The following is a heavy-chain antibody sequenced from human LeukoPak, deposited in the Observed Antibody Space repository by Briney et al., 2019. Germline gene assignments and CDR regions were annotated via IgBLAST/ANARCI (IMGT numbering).Heavy chain of an antibody. D-gene: IGHD2-2*02. V-gene: IGHV3-21*01. CDR2: ISSSSSYI. CDR1: GFTFSSYS. Sequence: PGGSLRLSCAASGFTFSSYSMNWVRQAPGKGLEWVSSISSSSSYIYYADSVKGRFTISRDNAKNSLYLQMNSLRAEDTAVYYCARSPGYCSSTSCYMHYYGMDVWGQGTTVTVSS. J-gene: IGHJ6*02. CDR3: ARSPGYCSSTSCYMHYYGMDV.